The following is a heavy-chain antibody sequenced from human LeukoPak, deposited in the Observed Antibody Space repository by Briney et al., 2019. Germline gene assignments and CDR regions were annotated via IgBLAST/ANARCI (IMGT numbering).Heavy chain of an antibody. V-gene: IGHV3-33*01. D-gene: IGHD6-19*01. J-gene: IGHJ4*02. CDR1: GFILSSYG. Sequence: PGGSLRLSCAASGFILSSYGMHWVRQAPGEGLEWVAVIWYDGGNTYYADSVKGRFTISRDNSKNTLYLQMNSLRAEDTAVYYCARSPNSSGWYLDYWGQGTLVTVSS. CDR2: IWYDGGNT. CDR3: ARSPNSSGWYLDY.